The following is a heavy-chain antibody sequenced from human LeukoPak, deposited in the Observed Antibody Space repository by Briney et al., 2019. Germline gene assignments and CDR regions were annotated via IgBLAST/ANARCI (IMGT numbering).Heavy chain of an antibody. D-gene: IGHD2-21*01. V-gene: IGHV3-7*03. J-gene: IGHJ6*03. Sequence: PGGSLRLSCAASGFTFSSYSMNWVRQAPGKGLEWVANIKQDGSEKYYVDSMKGRFTISRDNAKNSLYLQMNSLRAEDTAVYYCAKNRRDIVVDYYYMDVWGKGTTVTVSS. CDR3: AKNRRDIVVDYYYMDV. CDR1: GFTFSSYS. CDR2: IKQDGSEK.